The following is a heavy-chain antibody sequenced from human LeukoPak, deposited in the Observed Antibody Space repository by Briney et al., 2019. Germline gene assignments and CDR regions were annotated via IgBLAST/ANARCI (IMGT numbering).Heavy chain of an antibody. V-gene: IGHV4-59*08. J-gene: IGHJ5*02. CDR3: ARHRDYYYGPGFDP. D-gene: IGHD3-10*01. CDR1: GGSISSYY. Sequence: SETLSLTCTVSGGSISSYYWSWIRQPPGKGLEWIGYIYYSGSTNYNPSLKSRVTISVDTSKNQFSLMLSSVTAADTAVYYCARHRDYYYGPGFDPWGQGTLVTVSS. CDR2: IYYSGST.